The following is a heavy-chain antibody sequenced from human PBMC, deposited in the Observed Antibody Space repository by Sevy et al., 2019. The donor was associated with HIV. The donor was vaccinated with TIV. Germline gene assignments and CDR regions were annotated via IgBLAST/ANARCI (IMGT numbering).Heavy chain of an antibody. CDR3: ARVPSYCYGFGVDY. V-gene: IGHV3-53*01. Sequence: GGFLRLSCAASGFTVSNNYMNCVRQAPGKGLEWVSVIYSDGSTYYVDSVKGRFTISRDNSKNTLFLQMNSLRADDTAVYYCARVPSYCYGFGVDYWGQGTLVTVSS. CDR2: IYSDGST. CDR1: GFTVSNNY. J-gene: IGHJ4*02. D-gene: IGHD5-18*01.